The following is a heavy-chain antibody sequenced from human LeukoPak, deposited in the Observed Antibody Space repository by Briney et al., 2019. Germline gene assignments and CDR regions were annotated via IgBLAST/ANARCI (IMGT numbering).Heavy chain of an antibody. CDR1: GFSFSSYS. V-gene: IGHV3-48*01. D-gene: IGHD3-9*01. J-gene: IGHJ3*02. Sequence: GGSLRLSCAASGFSFSSYSMNWVRQAPGKGLEWVSYISSSSSTIYYADSVKGRFTISRDNAKNSLYLQMNSLRAEDTAVYYCARDQGFYDILTGYMRSDAFDIWGQGTMVTVSS. CDR2: ISSSSSTI. CDR3: ARDQGFYDILTGYMRSDAFDI.